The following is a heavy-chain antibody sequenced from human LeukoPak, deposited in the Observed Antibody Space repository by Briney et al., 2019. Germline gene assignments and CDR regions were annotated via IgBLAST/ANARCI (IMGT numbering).Heavy chain of an antibody. Sequence: GGSLRLPCAASGFTFSSYNMNWVRQAPGKGLEWVSYISSSGTTIYYVDSVKGRFTISRDNAKNSLYLQMNSLRAEDTAVYYCAGDFLEDTQWGQGTLVTVSS. CDR3: AGDFLEDTQ. J-gene: IGHJ4*02. CDR2: ISSSGTTI. V-gene: IGHV3-48*01. CDR1: GFTFSSYN. D-gene: IGHD2-15*01.